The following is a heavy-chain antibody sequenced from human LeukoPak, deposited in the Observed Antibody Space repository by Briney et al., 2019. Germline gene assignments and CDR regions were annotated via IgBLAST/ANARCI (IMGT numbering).Heavy chain of an antibody. D-gene: IGHD5-18*01. J-gene: IGHJ4*02. V-gene: IGHV4-39*01. CDR1: GGSISTSSYY. CDR3: ARQVTFGYAFAYYFDY. CDR2: IHNSEST. Sequence: SETLSLTCTVSGGSISTSSYYWGWIRQPPGKGLEWIGNIHNSESTYYNPSLKSRVTMSVDASKNQFSLKLSSVTAADTAVYYCARQVTFGYAFAYYFDYWGQGSLVTVSS.